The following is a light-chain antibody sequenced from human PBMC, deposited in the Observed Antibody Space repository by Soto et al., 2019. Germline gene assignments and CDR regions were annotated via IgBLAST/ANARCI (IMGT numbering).Light chain of an antibody. J-gene: IGLJ1*01. CDR1: NIDVGGYNY. CDR3: CSYAGSYSS. CDR2: DVS. Sequence: QSVLTQPRSVAGSPGQSVTISCTGNNIDVGGYNYVSWFQQHPGKAPKLMIYDVSKRPSGVPDRFSGSKSGNTASLTISGLQAEDEADYYCCSYAGSYSSFGTGTKVTVL. V-gene: IGLV2-11*01.